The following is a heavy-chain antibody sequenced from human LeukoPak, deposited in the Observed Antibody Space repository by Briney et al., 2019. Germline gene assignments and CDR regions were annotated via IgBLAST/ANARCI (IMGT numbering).Heavy chain of an antibody. CDR1: GGTFSSYA. CDR2: IIPIFGTA. V-gene: IGHV1-69*01. D-gene: IGHD5-12*01. J-gene: IGHJ4*02. CDR3: AREQMGHSGYDELYYFDY. Sequence: SVKVSCKASGGTFSSYAISWVRQAPGQGLEWMGGIIPIFGTANHAQTFQGRVTITADESTSTVYMELSSLRSEDTAVYYCAREQMGHSGYDELYYFDYWGQGTLVTVSS.